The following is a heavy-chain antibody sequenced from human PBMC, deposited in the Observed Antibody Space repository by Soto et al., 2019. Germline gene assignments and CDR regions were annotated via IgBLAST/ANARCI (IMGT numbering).Heavy chain of an antibody. J-gene: IGHJ4*02. D-gene: IGHD3-16*01. V-gene: IGHV3-33*01. CDR3: ASLRLGEPIDY. CDR1: GFTFSSYG. CDR2: IWYVGSNK. Sequence: QVQLVESGGGVVQPGRSLRLSCAASGFTFSSYGMHWVRQAPGKGLEWVAVIWYVGSNKYYADSVKGRFTISRDNSKNTLYLQMNSLRAEDTAVYYCASLRLGEPIDYWGQGTLVTVSS.